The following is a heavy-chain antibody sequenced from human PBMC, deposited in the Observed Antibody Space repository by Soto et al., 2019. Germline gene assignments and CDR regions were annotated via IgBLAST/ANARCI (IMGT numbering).Heavy chain of an antibody. J-gene: IGHJ6*02. D-gene: IGHD3-10*01. CDR3: ARNMDYYYGPGSGNGHGF. CDR1: GYTFTAYY. V-gene: IGHV1-2*02. CDR2: ISPKFGDT. Sequence: QVQLVQSGAEVKEPGDSVRVSCEASGYTFTAYYIHWVRQAPGQGLEWMGWISPKFGDTTYAQDLQGRVSMTRDMSISTVYMELSRLTSDDTAIYYCARNMDYYYGPGSGNGHGFWGQGTTVTVFS.